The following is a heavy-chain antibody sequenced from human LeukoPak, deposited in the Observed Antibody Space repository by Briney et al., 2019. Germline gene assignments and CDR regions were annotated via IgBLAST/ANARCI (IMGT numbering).Heavy chain of an antibody. CDR1: GFTFSSYS. V-gene: IGHV3-48*01. J-gene: IGHJ3*02. Sequence: GGSLRLSCAASGFTFSSYSMNWVRQAPGKGLEWVSYISSISSTIYYADSVKGRFTTSRDNAKNSLYLQMNSLRAEDTAVYYCARELVDTAMVTVNAFDIWGQGTMVTVSS. CDR3: ARELVDTAMVTVNAFDI. D-gene: IGHD5-18*01. CDR2: ISSISSTI.